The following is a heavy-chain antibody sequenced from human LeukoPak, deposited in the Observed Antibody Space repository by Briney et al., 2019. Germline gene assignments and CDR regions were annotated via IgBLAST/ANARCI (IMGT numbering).Heavy chain of an antibody. CDR2: FDPEDDEI. J-gene: IGHJ4*02. V-gene: IGHV1-24*01. CDR3: ATETGNFYFYS. D-gene: IGHD1-7*01. CDR1: GYTLTELS. Sequence: ASVKVSCKVSGYTLTELSIHWVRQAPGKGLEWMGGFDPEDDEIIYAQRFQGGVTMTEDASTDTAYMELRSLRSEDTAVYYCATETGNFYFYSWGQGTLVTVSS.